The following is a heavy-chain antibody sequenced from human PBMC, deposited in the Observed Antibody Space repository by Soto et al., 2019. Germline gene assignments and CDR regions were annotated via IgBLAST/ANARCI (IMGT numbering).Heavy chain of an antibody. Sequence: PGGSLRLSCAASGFTFSSYGMHWVRQAPGKGLEWVAVIWYDGSNKYYADSVKGRFTISRDNSKNTLYLQMNSLRAEDTAVYYCARLWVGATAVYGMDVWGQGTTVTVSS. CDR3: ARLWVGATAVYGMDV. J-gene: IGHJ6*02. V-gene: IGHV3-33*01. CDR1: GFTFSSYG. CDR2: IWYDGSNK. D-gene: IGHD1-26*01.